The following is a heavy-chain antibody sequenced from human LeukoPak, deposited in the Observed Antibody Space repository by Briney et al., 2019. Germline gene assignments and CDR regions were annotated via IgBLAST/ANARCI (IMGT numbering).Heavy chain of an antibody. J-gene: IGHJ6*02. CDR3: AREGGPSYSGSSYGMDV. CDR1: GGTFSSYA. V-gene: IGHV1-46*01. D-gene: IGHD1-26*01. Sequence: ASVKVSCKASGGTFSSYAISWVRQAPGQGLEWMGIINPSGGSTNYAQKFQGRVTMTRDTSTSTVYMELSSLRSEDTAVYYCAREGGPSYSGSSYGMDVWGQGTTVTVSS. CDR2: INPSGGST.